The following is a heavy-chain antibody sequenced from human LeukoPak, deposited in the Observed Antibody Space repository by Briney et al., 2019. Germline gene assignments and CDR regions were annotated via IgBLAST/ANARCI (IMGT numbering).Heavy chain of an antibody. CDR2: ISYDGSNK. CDR1: GFTFSTYA. V-gene: IGHV3-30-3*01. D-gene: IGHD1-26*01. CDR3: APSLIELG. Sequence: GRSLRLSCAASGFTFSTYAMHWVRQAPGKGLEWVAVISYDGSNKYYADSVKGRFTISRDNSKNMLFLQMNSLRAEDTAVYYCAPSLIELGGGQGTMVTVSS. J-gene: IGHJ3*01.